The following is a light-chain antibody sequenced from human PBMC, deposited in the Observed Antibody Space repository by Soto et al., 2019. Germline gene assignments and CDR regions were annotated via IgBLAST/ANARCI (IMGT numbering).Light chain of an antibody. CDR1: SSDVGGYNY. CDR2: DVS. J-gene: IGLJ2*01. Sequence: QSALTQPASVSGSPGQSITISCTGTSSDVGGYNYVSWYQQHPGKAPKLMIYDVSNRPSGVSNRFSGSKSGNTASLTISGLQGEDEADYYCSSYTSNSTPVVFGGGTKVTVL. V-gene: IGLV2-14*01. CDR3: SSYTSNSTPVV.